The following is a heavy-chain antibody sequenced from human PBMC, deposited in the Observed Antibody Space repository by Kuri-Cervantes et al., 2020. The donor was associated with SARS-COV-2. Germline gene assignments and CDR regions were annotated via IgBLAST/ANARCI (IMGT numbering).Heavy chain of an antibody. CDR3: ARDSSSWYGSYYYYMDV. CDR2: INPNSGNT. D-gene: IGHD6-13*01. Sequence: ASVKVSCKASGYTFTGYYMHWVRQAPGQGLEWMGWINPNSGNTGYAQKFQGRVTMTRNTSISTAYMELSSLRSEDTAVYYCARDSSSWYGSYYYYMDVWGKRTTVTVSS. J-gene: IGHJ6*03. CDR1: GYTFTGYY. V-gene: IGHV1-8*02.